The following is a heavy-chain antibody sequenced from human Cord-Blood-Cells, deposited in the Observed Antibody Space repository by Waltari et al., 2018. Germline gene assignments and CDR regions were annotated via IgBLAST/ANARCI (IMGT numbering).Heavy chain of an antibody. Sequence: QVQLVESGGGVVQPGRSLRLSCAAPGFTFSSYGLHWLRQASGKGLEWVAVISYDGSNKYYADSVKGRFTISRDNSKNTLYLQMNSLRAEDTAVYYCATVWFRELLYYWGQGTLVTVSS. CDR2: ISYDGSNK. CDR1: GFTFSSYG. V-gene: IGHV3-30*03. J-gene: IGHJ4*02. CDR3: ATVWFRELLYY. D-gene: IGHD3-10*01.